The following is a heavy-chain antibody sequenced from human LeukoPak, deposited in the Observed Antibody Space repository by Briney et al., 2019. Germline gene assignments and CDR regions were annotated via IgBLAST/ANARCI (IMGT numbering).Heavy chain of an antibody. CDR3: ARVGLPFTVTRKTNWFDP. Sequence: SETLSLTCAVYGGSFSGYYWSWIRQPPGKGLEWIGEINHSGSTNYNPSLKSRDTISVDTSKNQFSLKLSSVTAADTAVYYCARVGLPFTVTRKTNWFDPWGQGTLVTVSS. CDR1: GGSFSGYY. D-gene: IGHD4-17*01. CDR2: INHSGST. J-gene: IGHJ5*02. V-gene: IGHV4-34*01.